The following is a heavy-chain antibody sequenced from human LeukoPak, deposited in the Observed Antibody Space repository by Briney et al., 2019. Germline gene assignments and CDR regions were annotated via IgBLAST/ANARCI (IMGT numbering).Heavy chain of an antibody. CDR3: ARWAGDYYGSGSPSFDY. CDR1: GGSFSGYY. D-gene: IGHD3-10*01. V-gene: IGHV4-34*01. Sequence: PSETLSLTCAVYGGSFSGYYWSWIRQPPGKGLEWIGEINHSGSTSYNPSLKSRVTISVDTSKDQFSLKLSSVTAADTAVYYCARWAGDYYGSGSPSFDYWGQGTLVTVSS. J-gene: IGHJ4*02. CDR2: INHSGST.